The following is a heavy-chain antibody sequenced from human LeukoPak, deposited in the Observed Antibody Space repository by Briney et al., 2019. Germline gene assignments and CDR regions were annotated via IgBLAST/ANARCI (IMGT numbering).Heavy chain of an antibody. D-gene: IGHD4-17*01. CDR1: GFTLGSYA. J-gene: IGHJ6*03. CDR3: AKGRGDYGVYYYYYYMDV. CDR2: ISVSGNT. V-gene: IGHV3-23*01. Sequence: GGSLRLSCAASGFTLGSYAMSWVHQGPGKGLEWVSAISVSGNTYHADSVKGRFTISRDSSKNTLYLQTNSLRAGDAAVYYCAKGRGDYGVYYYYYYMDVWGKGTTVTISS.